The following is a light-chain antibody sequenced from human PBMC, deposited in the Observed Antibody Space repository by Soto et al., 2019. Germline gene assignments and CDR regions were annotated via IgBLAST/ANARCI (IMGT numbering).Light chain of an antibody. Sequence: QSVLTRPPSASGTPGQRVTISCSGSSSNIGSNYVYWYQQLPGTAPKLLIYSNNQRPSGVPDRFSGSKSGTSASLAISGLRSEDEADYYCAAWDDSLSGAVFGGGTKLTVL. V-gene: IGLV1-47*02. CDR3: AAWDDSLSGAV. CDR2: SNN. J-gene: IGLJ2*01. CDR1: SSNIGSNY.